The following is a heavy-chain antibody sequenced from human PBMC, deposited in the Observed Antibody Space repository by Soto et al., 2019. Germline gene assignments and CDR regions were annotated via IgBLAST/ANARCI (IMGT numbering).Heavy chain of an antibody. CDR1: GFTFSSYA. CDR2: ISYDGSDK. Sequence: QPGGSLRLSCAASGFTFSSYAMHWVRQAPGKGLEWVALISYDGSDKDYADSVKGRFTISRDNSKNTLYLQMNSLRAEDTAVYYCAKGHYGDDYYYYYRLDVWGQGTTVTVSS. CDR3: AKGHYGDDYYYYYRLDV. D-gene: IGHD4-17*01. J-gene: IGHJ6*02. V-gene: IGHV3-30-3*01.